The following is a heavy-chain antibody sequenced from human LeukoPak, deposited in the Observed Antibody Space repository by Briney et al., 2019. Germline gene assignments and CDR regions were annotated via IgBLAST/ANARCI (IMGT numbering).Heavy chain of an antibody. V-gene: IGHV4-34*01. CDR2: INHSGST. D-gene: IGHD3-22*01. J-gene: IGHJ3*02. CDR1: GGSFSGYY. CDR3: ARHWGHDSSFAFDI. Sequence: SETLSLTCAVYGGSFSGYYWSWIRQPPGKGLEWIGEINHSGSTNYSPSLKSRVTISVDTSKNQFSLKLSSVTAADTAVYYCARHWGHDSSFAFDIWGQGTMVTVSS.